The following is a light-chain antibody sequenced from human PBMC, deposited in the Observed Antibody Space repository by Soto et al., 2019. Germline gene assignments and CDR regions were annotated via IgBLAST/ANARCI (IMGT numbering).Light chain of an antibody. Sequence: IELTQSPGTLSLSPGDRATISCRAGQALNSNFHACYQQGPDHAPIHNLAWYRQKPGQAPRLLIFGASSMATGVPDRFSGSGSGTDFTLTISRLEPEDFAVYFCQQYGSAPFTFGPGTSVEI. V-gene: IGKV3-20*01. CDR1: QALNSNFHACYQQGPDHAPIHN. CDR2: GAS. J-gene: IGKJ1*01. CDR3: QQYGSAPFT.